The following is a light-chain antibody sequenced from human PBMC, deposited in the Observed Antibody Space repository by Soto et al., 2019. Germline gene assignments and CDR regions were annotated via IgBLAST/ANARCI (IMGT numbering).Light chain of an antibody. J-gene: IGKJ5*01. CDR1: QDISNY. Sequence: DIQMTQSPSSLSASVGDRVTITCQASQDISNYLNWYQQKPGKAPKLLIYYASNLETGVTSRFSGSGSGTDFTFTISSLQPEDIAKYYCQQYDKLPITFGQGTRLEIK. CDR2: YAS. V-gene: IGKV1-33*01. CDR3: QQYDKLPIT.